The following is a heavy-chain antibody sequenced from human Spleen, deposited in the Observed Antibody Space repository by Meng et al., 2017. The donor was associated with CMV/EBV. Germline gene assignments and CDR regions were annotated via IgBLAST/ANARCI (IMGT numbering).Heavy chain of an antibody. Sequence: GSLRLSCAVYGESFSGYYWSWIRQPPGKGLEWIGEINHSGSTNYNPSLKSRVTISVDTSKNQFSLKLSSVTAADTAVYYCARDAYCSSTSCYLGAGFFDYWGQGTLVTVSS. J-gene: IGHJ4*02. V-gene: IGHV4-34*01. CDR2: INHSGST. CDR3: ARDAYCSSTSCYLGAGFFDY. CDR1: GESFSGYY. D-gene: IGHD2-2*01.